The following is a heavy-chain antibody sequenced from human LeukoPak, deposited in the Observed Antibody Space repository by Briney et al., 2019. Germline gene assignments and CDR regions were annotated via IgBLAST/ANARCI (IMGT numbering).Heavy chain of an antibody. J-gene: IGHJ4*02. Sequence: KSSETLSLTCTVSGGSISSSNWWSWVRQPPGKGLEWIGEIYHSGSTNYNPSLKSRVTISVDKSKNQFSLKLSSVTAADTAVYYCARDVLDSSGDFDYWGQGTLVTVSS. CDR3: ARDVLDSSGDFDY. CDR2: IYHSGST. CDR1: GGSISSSNW. D-gene: IGHD3-22*01. V-gene: IGHV4-4*02.